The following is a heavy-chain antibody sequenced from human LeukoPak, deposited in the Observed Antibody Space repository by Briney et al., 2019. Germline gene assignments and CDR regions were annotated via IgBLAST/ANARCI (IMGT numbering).Heavy chain of an antibody. D-gene: IGHD3-10*01. CDR1: GGSVRSSSYY. CDR2: MYFSGST. CDR3: ASASGGPGTFYRIDY. V-gene: IGHV4-39*01. J-gene: IGHJ4*02. Sequence: SETLSLTCTVSGGSVRSSSYYWGWIRQPPGKGLEWIGSMYFSGSTYYKPSLKSRVTISVDTSKNQFSLKLRSVTAADTALYYCASASGGPGTFYRIDYWGQGTLVTVPS.